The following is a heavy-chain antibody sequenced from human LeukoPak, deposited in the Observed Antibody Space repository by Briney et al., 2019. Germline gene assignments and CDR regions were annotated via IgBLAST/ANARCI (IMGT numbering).Heavy chain of an antibody. CDR1: GGTFSSYA. CDR3: AGEYSSSYYYYYMDV. J-gene: IGHJ6*03. D-gene: IGHD6-6*01. V-gene: IGHV1-69*05. CDR2: IIPIFGTA. Sequence: GASVKVSCKASGGTFSSYAISWVRQAPGQGLEWIGGIIPIFGTANYAQKFQGRVTITTDESTSTAYMELSSLRSEDTAVYYCAGEYSSSYYYYYMDVWGKGTTVTVSS.